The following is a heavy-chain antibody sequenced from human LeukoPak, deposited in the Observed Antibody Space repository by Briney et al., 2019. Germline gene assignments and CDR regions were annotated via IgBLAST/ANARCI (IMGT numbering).Heavy chain of an antibody. CDR1: GGSISSDY. V-gene: IGHV4-59*01. J-gene: IGHJ5*02. CDR2: IYYSGGT. Sequence: SETLSLICSVSGGSISSDYWSWSRQPPGKGLEWIGYIYYSGGTNYNPSLKSRVTISLDTSKNQFSLRLTSVTAADTAVYYCARGGSTGTNLNWVDPWGQGTLVTVSS. D-gene: IGHD1-1*01. CDR3: ARGGSTGTNLNWVDP.